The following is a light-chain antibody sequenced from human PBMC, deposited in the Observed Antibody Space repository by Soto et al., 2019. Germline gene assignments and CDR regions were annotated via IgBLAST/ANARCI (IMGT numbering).Light chain of an antibody. CDR2: DVS. CDR3: QQRNYWQVT. CDR1: QSISGY. J-gene: IGKJ5*01. Sequence: EIVVTQSPFALSLSHGERATLSCRASQSISGYLAWCQQKPGQAPRLLIYDVSTRATGIPARFSGSGSGTDFTLTISSLQPEDFAIYYCQQRNYWQVTFGQGTRLEIK. V-gene: IGKV3-11*01.